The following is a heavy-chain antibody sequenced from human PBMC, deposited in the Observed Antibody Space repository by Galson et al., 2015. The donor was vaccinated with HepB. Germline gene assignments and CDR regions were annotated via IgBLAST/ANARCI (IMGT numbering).Heavy chain of an antibody. J-gene: IGHJ4*02. CDR2: INAGNGNT. CDR1: GYTFTSYA. D-gene: IGHD6-13*01. Sequence: SVKVSCKASGYTFTSYAMHWVRQAPGQRLEWMGWINAGNGNTKYSQKFQGRVTITRDTSASTAYMELSSLRSEDTAVYYCARDLFGIAAAGTFDYWGQGTLVTVSS. V-gene: IGHV1-3*01. CDR3: ARDLFGIAAAGTFDY.